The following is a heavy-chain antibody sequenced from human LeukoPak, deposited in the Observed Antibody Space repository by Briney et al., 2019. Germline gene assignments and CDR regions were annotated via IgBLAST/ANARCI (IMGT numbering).Heavy chain of an antibody. D-gene: IGHD1-26*01. V-gene: IGHV3-23*01. Sequence: GGSLRLSCAASGFTFSGFPMGWGRQAPGKGLEWVSTLGTRAIDTYYADSAKGRFTISRDDSKNTLFLQMNSLRAEDTAKYYCVKRRGMSDSYGRAFDFWGQGTLVTVSS. CDR3: VKRRGMSDSYGRAFDF. J-gene: IGHJ4*02. CDR1: GFTFSGFP. CDR2: LGTRAIDT.